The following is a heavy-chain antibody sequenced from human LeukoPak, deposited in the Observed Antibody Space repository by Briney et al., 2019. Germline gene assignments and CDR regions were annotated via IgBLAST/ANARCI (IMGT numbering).Heavy chain of an antibody. CDR3: AKVPTLSGAGAFDI. Sequence: KGLEWXXSISGTCASTYYADSVKGRFTISRDNSKNTLYLQMNSLRAEDTAVYYCAKVPTLSGAGAFDIWGQGTMVTVSS. V-gene: IGHV3-23*01. J-gene: IGHJ3*02. D-gene: IGHD3-10*02. CDR2: ISGTCAST.